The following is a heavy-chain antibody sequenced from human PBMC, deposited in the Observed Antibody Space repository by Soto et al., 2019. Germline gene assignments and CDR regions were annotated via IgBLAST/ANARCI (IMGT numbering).Heavy chain of an antibody. D-gene: IGHD2-2*01. CDR1: GFTFSSYA. V-gene: IGHV3-23*01. Sequence: GSLRLSCAASGFTFSSYAMSWVRQAPGKGLEWVSAISGSGGSTYYADSVKGRFTISRDNSKNTLYLQMNSLRAEDTAVYYCAKDVVPGDIVVVPAAIPWFDPWGQGTLVTVS. CDR3: AKDVVPGDIVVVPAAIPWFDP. CDR2: ISGSGGST. J-gene: IGHJ5*02.